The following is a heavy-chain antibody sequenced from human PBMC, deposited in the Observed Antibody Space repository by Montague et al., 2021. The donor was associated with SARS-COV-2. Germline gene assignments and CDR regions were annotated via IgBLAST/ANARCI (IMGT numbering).Heavy chain of an antibody. CDR1: GGSISSSSYY. D-gene: IGHD3-10*01. Sequence: ETLSLTCTVSGGSISSSSYYWGWIRQPPGKGLERIGSIYYSGSTYYNPSLKSRVTISVDTSKNQLSLKLSSVTAADTAVYYCARHYYGSGSYYLGEFDYWGQGTLVTVSS. CDR2: IYYSGST. CDR3: ARHYYGSGSYYLGEFDY. J-gene: IGHJ4*02. V-gene: IGHV4-39*01.